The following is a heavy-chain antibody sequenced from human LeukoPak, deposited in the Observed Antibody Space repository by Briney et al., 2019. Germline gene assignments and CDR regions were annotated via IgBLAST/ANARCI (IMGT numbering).Heavy chain of an antibody. V-gene: IGHV3-23*01. CDR2: ISGSGDRT. J-gene: IGHJ3*02. CDR3: ARATAETMIVVGLGAFDI. D-gene: IGHD3-22*01. CDR1: GFTFSSYG. Sequence: PGGSLRLSCAASGFTFSSYGMSWVRQAPGKGLEWVSAISGSGDRTYYADSVKGRFTISRDNSKNTLYLQMNSLRAEDTAVYYCARATAETMIVVGLGAFDIWGQGTMVTVSS.